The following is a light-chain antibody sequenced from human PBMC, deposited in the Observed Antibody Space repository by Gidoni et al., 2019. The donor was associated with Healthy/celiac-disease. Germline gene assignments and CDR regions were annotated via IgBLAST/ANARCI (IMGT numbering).Light chain of an antibody. CDR3: SSYTSSSTPP. CDR2: EVS. CDR1: SSDVGGYNY. Sequence: QSALTQPASVCGSPGQSVTISCTGTSSDVGGYNYASWYQQHPGKAPKLMIYEVSNRPSGVSNRFSGSKSGNTASLTISGLQAEDEADYYCSSYTSSSTPPFGTGTKVTVL. J-gene: IGLJ1*01. V-gene: IGLV2-14*01.